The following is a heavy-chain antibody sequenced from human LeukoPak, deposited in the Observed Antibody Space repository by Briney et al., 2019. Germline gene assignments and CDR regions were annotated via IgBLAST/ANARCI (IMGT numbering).Heavy chain of an antibody. J-gene: IGHJ4*02. CDR1: GFTFSSYA. CDR2: ISGSGGST. V-gene: IGHV3-23*01. D-gene: IGHD6-6*01. Sequence: GGPLRLSCAASGFTFSSYAMSWVRQAPGKGLEWVSAISGSGGSTYYADSVKGRFTISRDNSKNTLYLQMNSLRAEDTAVYYCAKDGGPKGYSSSSGYFDYWGQGTLVTVSS. CDR3: AKDGGPKGYSSSSGYFDY.